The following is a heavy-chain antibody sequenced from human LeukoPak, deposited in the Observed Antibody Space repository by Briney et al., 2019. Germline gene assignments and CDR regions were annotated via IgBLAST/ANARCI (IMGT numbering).Heavy chain of an antibody. V-gene: IGHV3-21*01. D-gene: IGHD2-15*01. Sequence: PGGSLRLSCAASGFTFSSYSMNWVRQAPGKGLEWVSSISSSSSYIYYADSVKGRFTISRDNAKNSLYLQMNSLRAEDTAVYYCAREGVVVVAATQLNAFDIWGQGTMVTVSS. J-gene: IGHJ3*02. CDR1: GFTFSSYS. CDR2: ISSSSSYI. CDR3: AREGVVVVAATQLNAFDI.